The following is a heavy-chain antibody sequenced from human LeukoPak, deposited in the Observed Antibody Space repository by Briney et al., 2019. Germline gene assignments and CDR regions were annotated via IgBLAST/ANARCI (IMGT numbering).Heavy chain of an antibody. Sequence: ETLSLTCTVSGGSISSSSYYWGWIRQPPGKGLEWIGSIYYSGSTPYNPSLKSRVTISVDTSKNQFSLKLSSVTAADAAVYYCARVWELSDAFDIWGQGTMVTVSS. CDR1: GGSISSSSYY. J-gene: IGHJ3*02. D-gene: IGHD1-26*01. V-gene: IGHV4-39*07. CDR3: ARVWELSDAFDI. CDR2: IYYSGST.